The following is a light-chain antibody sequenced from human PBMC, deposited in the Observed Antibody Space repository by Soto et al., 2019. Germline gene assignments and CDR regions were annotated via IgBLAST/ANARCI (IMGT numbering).Light chain of an antibody. V-gene: IGLV2-14*01. J-gene: IGLJ2*01. CDR2: DVS. CDR3: SSYTSSSTLV. Sequence: QSVLTQPASVSGSPGQSITISCTGTSSDVGGYNYVSWYQQHPGKAPKLMIYDVSNRPSGVSNRFSGSKSSNTASLTISGLPAEDEADYYCSSYTSSSTLVFGGGTKLTFL. CDR1: SSDVGGYNY.